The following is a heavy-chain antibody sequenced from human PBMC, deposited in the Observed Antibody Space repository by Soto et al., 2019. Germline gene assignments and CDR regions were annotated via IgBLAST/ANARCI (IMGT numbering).Heavy chain of an antibody. CDR2: ISAYNGNT. V-gene: IGHV1-18*01. CDR3: ARLILTTPSNYYYYYGMDV. J-gene: IGHJ6*02. Sequence: ASVKVSCKASGYTFTSYGISWVRQAPGQGLEWMGWISAYNGNTNYAQKLQGRVTMTTDTSTSTAYMELRSLRSDDTAVYYCARLILTTPSNYYYYYGMDVWGQGTTVTVSS. CDR1: GYTFTSYG. D-gene: IGHD3-9*01.